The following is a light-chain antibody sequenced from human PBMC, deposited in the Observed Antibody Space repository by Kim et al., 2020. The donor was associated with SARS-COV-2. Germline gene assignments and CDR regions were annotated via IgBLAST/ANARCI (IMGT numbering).Light chain of an antibody. V-gene: IGKV3-15*01. CDR1: QGVIHN. CDR2: SAS. Sequence: IVMTQSPATLSVSPGDTATLSCRASQGVIHNLAWYQQKPGQAPRLLIYSASTRAPGIPARFSGSGSGTEFSLTISGLQPEDFALYYCQQYNNWPPLTFGGGTKVDIK. CDR3: QQYNNWPPLT. J-gene: IGKJ4*01.